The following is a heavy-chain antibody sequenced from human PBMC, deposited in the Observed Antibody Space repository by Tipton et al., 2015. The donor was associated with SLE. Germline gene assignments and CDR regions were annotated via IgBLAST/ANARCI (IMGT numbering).Heavy chain of an antibody. Sequence: GLVKPSETLSLTCTVSGGSISSYYWSWIRQPPGKGLEWIGYIYYSGSTNYNPSLKSRVTISVDTSKNQFSLKLSSVTAADTAVYYCARDKNGDYYDYWGQGTLVTVSS. D-gene: IGHD4-17*01. CDR2: IYYSGST. V-gene: IGHV4-59*12. J-gene: IGHJ4*02. CDR3: ARDKNGDYYDY. CDR1: GGSISSYY.